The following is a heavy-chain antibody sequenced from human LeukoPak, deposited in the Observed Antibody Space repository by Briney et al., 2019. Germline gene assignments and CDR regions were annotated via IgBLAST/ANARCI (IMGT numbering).Heavy chain of an antibody. CDR2: IIPIFGTA. V-gene: IGHV1-69*13. D-gene: IGHD2-15*01. J-gene: IGHJ5*02. Sequence: SVKVSCKASGYTFTGYYMHWVRQAPGQGLEWMGGIIPIFGTANYAQKFQGRVTITADESTSTAYMELSRLRSDDTAVYCCARGRVVVAAKNNWFDPWGQGTLVTVSS. CDR3: ARGRVVVAAKNNWFDP. CDR1: GYTFTGYY.